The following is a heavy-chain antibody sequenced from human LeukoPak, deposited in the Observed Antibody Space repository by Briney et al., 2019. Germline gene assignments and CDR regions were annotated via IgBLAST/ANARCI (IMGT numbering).Heavy chain of an antibody. V-gene: IGHV1-8*01. D-gene: IGHD7-27*01. J-gene: IGHJ5*02. CDR1: GYTLTSYE. Sequence: ASVKVSYKASGYTLTSYEINWVRQVTGQGLEWMGWMNPNTGNTGYAQKFQGRVTMTRNTSISTAYMELSGLKSEDTAVYYCARNWGEFDPWGQGTLVTVSS. CDR3: ARNWGEFDP. CDR2: MNPNTGNT.